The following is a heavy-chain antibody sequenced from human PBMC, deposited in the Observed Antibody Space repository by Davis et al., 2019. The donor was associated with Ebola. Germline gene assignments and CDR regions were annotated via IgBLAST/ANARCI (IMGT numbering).Heavy chain of an antibody. J-gene: IGHJ4*02. Sequence: PGGSLRLSCAASGSTFSGSAMHWVRQASGKGLEWVGRIRSKANSYATAYAASVKGRFTISRDDSKNTAYLQMNSLKTEDTAVYYCTSTVTTSDYWGQGTLVTVSS. D-gene: IGHD4-11*01. V-gene: IGHV3-73*01. CDR1: GSTFSGSA. CDR2: IRSKANSYAT. CDR3: TSTVTTSDY.